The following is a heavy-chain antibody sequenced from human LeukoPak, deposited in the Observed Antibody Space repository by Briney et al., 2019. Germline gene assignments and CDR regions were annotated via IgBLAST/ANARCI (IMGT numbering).Heavy chain of an antibody. V-gene: IGHV4-34*01. J-gene: IGHJ4*02. CDR3: ARGLGDTPNPVEMATIGGLDYYFDY. CDR2: INHSGST. D-gene: IGHD5-24*01. Sequence: SETLSLTCAVYGGSFSGYYWSWIRQPPGKGLEWIGEINHSGSTNYNPPLMSRVTISVDTSKNQFSLKLSSVTAADTAVYYCARGLGDTPNPVEMATIGGLDYYFDYWGQGTLVTVSS. CDR1: GGSFSGYY.